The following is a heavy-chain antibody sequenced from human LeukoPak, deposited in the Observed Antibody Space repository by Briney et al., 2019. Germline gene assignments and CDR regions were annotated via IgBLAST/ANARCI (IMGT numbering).Heavy chain of an antibody. V-gene: IGHV3-48*01. Sequence: PGGSLRLSCAASGFTFSSYSMNWVRQAPGKGLEWVSYISSSSSTIYYADSVKGRFTISRDNAKNSLYLQMNSLRAEDTAVYYCARDPPSAYDSSGYPDYWGQGTLVTVSS. CDR2: ISSSSSTI. CDR1: GFTFSSYS. CDR3: ARDPPSAYDSSGYPDY. D-gene: IGHD3-22*01. J-gene: IGHJ4*02.